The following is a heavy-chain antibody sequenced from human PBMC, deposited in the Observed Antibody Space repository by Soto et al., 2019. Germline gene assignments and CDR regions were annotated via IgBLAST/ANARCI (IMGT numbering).Heavy chain of an antibody. V-gene: IGHV3-74*01. J-gene: IGHJ5*01. CDR1: GFTFSSHW. Sequence: GGSLRLSCAAAGFTFSSHWVHWVRQAPGKGLVWVSRINGDGSSTSYADSVKGRFTISRDNAKNMLYLQVNSLRAEDRAVYYCAESPGLSRISEPTLGAWGQGILVTVSS. CDR2: INGDGSST. CDR3: AESPGLSRISEPTLGA. D-gene: IGHD1-7*01.